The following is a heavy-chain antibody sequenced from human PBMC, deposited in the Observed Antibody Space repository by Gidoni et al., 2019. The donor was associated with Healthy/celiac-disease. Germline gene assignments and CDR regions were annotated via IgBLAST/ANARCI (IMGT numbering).Heavy chain of an antibody. CDR2: INHSGST. CDR1: GASLSGYY. V-gene: IGHV4-34*01. CDR3: ATGSNIVATMGARWFDP. D-gene: IGHD5-12*01. Sequence: QVQLQQWGAGLLKPAETLSLTCAVYGASLSGYYWSWSRQPPGKGLEWIGEINHSGSTNYNPSLKSRVTISVDTSKNQFSLKLSSVTAADTAVYYCATGSNIVATMGARWFDPWGQGTLVTVSS. J-gene: IGHJ5*02.